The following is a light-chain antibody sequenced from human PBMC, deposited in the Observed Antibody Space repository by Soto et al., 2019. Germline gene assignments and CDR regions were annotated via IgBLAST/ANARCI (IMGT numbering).Light chain of an antibody. V-gene: IGKV3-11*01. CDR2: DAS. CDR1: QSISSY. CDR3: HQRSTWPFT. J-gene: IGKJ3*01. Sequence: EIVLTQSPATLSLSPGERATLSCRASQSISSYLAWYQQKPDQAPRLLIYDASNRATGIAARFSGSGSGTDFTLPIISLEPEDCAVYYCHQRSTWPFTFGPGTKVDIK.